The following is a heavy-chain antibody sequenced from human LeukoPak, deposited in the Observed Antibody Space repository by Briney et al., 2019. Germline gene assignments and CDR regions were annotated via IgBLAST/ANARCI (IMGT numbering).Heavy chain of an antibody. V-gene: IGHV3-9*01. CDR1: GFTFDDHA. CDR3: ARASYYYDTSGLGAFDI. Sequence: GGSLRLSCAASGFTFDDHAMYWVRQAPGKGLEWVTGINWDGSRIGYADAVKGRFTISRDSAKNSLYLQMNSLRTEDTALYYCARASYYYDTSGLGAFDIWGQGTLVTVSS. J-gene: IGHJ3*02. CDR2: INWDGSRI. D-gene: IGHD3-22*01.